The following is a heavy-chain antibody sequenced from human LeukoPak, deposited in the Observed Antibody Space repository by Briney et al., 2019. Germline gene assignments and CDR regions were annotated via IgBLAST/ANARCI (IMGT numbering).Heavy chain of an antibody. CDR3: ARDYDYVWGSYRLDY. CDR1: GFTFSSYS. CDR2: ISSSSSYI. D-gene: IGHD3-16*02. Sequence: GGSLRLSCAASGFTFSSYSMNWVRQAPGKGLELVSSISSSSSYIYYADSVKGRFTISRDNAKNSLYLQMNSLRAEDTAVYYCARDYDYVWGSYRLDYWGQGTLVTVSS. V-gene: IGHV3-21*01. J-gene: IGHJ4*02.